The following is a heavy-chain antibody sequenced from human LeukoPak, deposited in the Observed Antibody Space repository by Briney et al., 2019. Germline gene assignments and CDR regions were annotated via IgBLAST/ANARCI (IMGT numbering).Heavy chain of an antibody. CDR2: INHSGST. CDR3: ARGRYSSSRALGY. J-gene: IGHJ4*02. CDR1: GGSFSGYY. V-gene: IGHV4-34*01. Sequence: SETLSLTCAVYGGSFSGYYWSWIRQPPGKGLEWIGEINHSGSTNYNPSLKSRVTISVDTSKNQFPLKLSSVTAADTAVYYCARGRYSSSRALGYWGQGTLVTVSS. D-gene: IGHD6-13*01.